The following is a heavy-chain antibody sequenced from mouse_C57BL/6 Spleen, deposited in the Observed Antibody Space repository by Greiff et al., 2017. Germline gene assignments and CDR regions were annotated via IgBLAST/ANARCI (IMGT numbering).Heavy chain of an antibody. CDR2: IYPGDGDT. J-gene: IGHJ2*01. D-gene: IGHD1-1*01. CDR1: GYAFSSYW. CDR3: ARLCSSHYFDY. V-gene: IGHV1-80*01. Sequence: VQLKESGAELVKPGASVKISCKASGYAFSSYWMNWVKQRPGKGLEWIGQIYPGDGDTNYNGKFKGKDTLTADKSSSTAYMQLSSLTSEDSAVYFCARLCSSHYFDYWGQGTTLTVSS.